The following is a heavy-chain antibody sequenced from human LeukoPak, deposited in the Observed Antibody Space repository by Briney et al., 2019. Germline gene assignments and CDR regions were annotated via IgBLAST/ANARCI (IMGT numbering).Heavy chain of an antibody. D-gene: IGHD6-19*01. CDR3: ARDENFIAVAGSGHFDY. V-gene: IGHV3-30*02. CDR1: GFTFSSYG. Sequence: GGSLRLSCAASGFTFSSYGMHWVRQAPGKGLEWVTFIRYDGSKKYYADSVKGRFTISRDNSKNTLYLQMNSLRAEDTAVYYCARDENFIAVAGSGHFDYWGQGTLVTVSS. CDR2: IRYDGSKK. J-gene: IGHJ4*02.